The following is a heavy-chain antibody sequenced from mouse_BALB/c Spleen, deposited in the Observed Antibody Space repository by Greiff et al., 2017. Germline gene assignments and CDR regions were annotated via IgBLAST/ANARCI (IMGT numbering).Heavy chain of an antibody. CDR1: GFTFSSYG. D-gene: IGHD2-14*01. J-gene: IGHJ4*01. Sequence: EVQGVESGGDLVKPGGSLKLSCAASGFTFSSYGMSWVRQTPDKRLEWVATISSGGSYTYYPDSVKGRFTISRDNAKNTLYLQMSSLKSEDTAMYYCARQGYRYYAMDYWGQGTSVTVSS. CDR2: ISSGGSYT. V-gene: IGHV5-6*01. CDR3: ARQGYRYYAMDY.